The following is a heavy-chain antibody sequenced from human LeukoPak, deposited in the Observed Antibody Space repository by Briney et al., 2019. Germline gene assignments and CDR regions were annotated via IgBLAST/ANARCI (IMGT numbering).Heavy chain of an antibody. CDR2: IYYSGTT. CDR1: GGFISSYY. V-gene: IGHV4-59*08. Sequence: SETLSLTCTLSGGFISSYYWSWIRQPPGKGLEWLGYIYYSGTTTYSPSLKSRITMSVDTSKNQFSLRLNSVTAADTAVYYCARRGAARRYDGLDVWGPGTPVTVSS. J-gene: IGHJ6*02. CDR3: ARRGAARRYDGLDV. D-gene: IGHD6-6*01.